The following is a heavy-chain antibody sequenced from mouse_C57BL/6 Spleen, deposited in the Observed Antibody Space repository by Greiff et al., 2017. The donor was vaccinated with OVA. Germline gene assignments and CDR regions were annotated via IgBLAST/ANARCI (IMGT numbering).Heavy chain of an antibody. J-gene: IGHJ3*01. CDR1: GYTFTSYW. Sequence: VQLQQPGAELVRPGTSVKLSCKASGYTFTSYWMHWVKQRPGQGLEWIGVIDPSDSYTNYNQKFKGKATLTVDTSSSTAYMQLSSLTSEDSAVYYYARWGDAFAYWGQGTLVTVSA. CDR2: IDPSDSYT. CDR3: ARWGDAFAY. V-gene: IGHV1-59*01. D-gene: IGHD3-3*01.